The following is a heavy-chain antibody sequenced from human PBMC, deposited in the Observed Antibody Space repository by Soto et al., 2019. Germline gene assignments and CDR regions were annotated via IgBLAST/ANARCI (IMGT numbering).Heavy chain of an antibody. V-gene: IGHV4-59*08. CDR3: ARRRGYCSSTSCYLWFDP. Sequence: SETLSLTCTVSGGSISSYYLSWIRQPPGKGLEWIGYIYYSGSTNYNPSLKSRVTISVDTSKNQFSLKLSSVTAADTAVYYCARRRGYCSSTSCYLWFDPWGQGTLVTVSS. J-gene: IGHJ5*02. CDR2: IYYSGST. CDR1: GGSISSYY. D-gene: IGHD2-2*01.